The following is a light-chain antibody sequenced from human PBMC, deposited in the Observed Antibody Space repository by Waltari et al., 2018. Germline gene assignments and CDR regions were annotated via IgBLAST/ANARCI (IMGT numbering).Light chain of an antibody. CDR2: GGS. Sequence: QSALTQPAPLSGSPRQSITIPCTGTNSDIGVYNYVSWYQHPSGKAPKLMIFGGSDRPSGVSNRFSGSKSGNTASLTISELQADDEADYYCSSFTSSATWVFGGGTKLTVL. V-gene: IGLV2-14*03. J-gene: IGLJ3*02. CDR1: NSDIGVYNY. CDR3: SSFTSSATWV.